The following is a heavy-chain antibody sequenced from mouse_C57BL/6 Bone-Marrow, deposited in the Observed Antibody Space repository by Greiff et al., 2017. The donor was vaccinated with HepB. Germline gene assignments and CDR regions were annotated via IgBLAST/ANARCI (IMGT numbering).Heavy chain of an antibody. CDR2: IRSKSSNNAT. Sequence: EVKLMESGGGLVQPKGSLKLSCAASGFTFNTYAMHWVRQAPGKGLEWVARIRSKSSNNATYYADSVKDRFTISRDDSQSMLYLQMNNLKTEDTAMYYCVRGSWYWYFDVWGTGTTVTVSS. J-gene: IGHJ1*03. CDR3: VRGSWYWYFDV. V-gene: IGHV10-3*01. CDR1: GFTFNTYA.